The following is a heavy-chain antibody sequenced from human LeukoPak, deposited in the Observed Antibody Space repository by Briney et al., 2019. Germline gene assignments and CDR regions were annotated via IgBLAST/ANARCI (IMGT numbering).Heavy chain of an antibody. J-gene: IGHJ4*02. Sequence: PGGSLRLSCTASGFTFGVYAMSWFCQAPGKGLEWVGFIRSKAYGGTTEYAAPVKGRFTISRDDSKSIAYLEMDSLETEDTAVYFCARVRAAAIRYYFDYWGQGTLVTVSS. CDR3: ARVRAAAIRYYFDY. CDR1: GFTFGVYA. CDR2: IRSKAYGGTT. V-gene: IGHV3-49*03. D-gene: IGHD2-2*02.